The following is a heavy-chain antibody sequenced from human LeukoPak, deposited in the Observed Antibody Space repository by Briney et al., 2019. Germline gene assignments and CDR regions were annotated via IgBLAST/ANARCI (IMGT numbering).Heavy chain of an antibody. CDR2: INHSGST. J-gene: IGHJ4*02. Sequence: GSLRLSCAASGFTFSSYAMSWVRQAPGKGLEWIGEINHSGSTNYNPSLKSRVTISVDTSENQFSLKLSSVTAADTAVYYCARASWGSVVDYWGQGTLVTVSS. D-gene: IGHD7-27*01. CDR1: GFTFSSYA. CDR3: ARASWGSVVDY. V-gene: IGHV4-34*01.